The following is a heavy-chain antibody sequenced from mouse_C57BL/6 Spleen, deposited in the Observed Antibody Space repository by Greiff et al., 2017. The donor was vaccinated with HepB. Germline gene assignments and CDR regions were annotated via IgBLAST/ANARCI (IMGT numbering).Heavy chain of an antibody. V-gene: IGHV1-82*01. D-gene: IGHD1-1*01. CDR1: GYAFSSSW. CDR2: IYPGDGDT. Sequence: VQLKESGPELVKPGASVKISCKASGYAFSSSWMNWVKQRPGKGLEWIGRIYPGDGDTNYNGKFKGKATLTADKSSSTAYMQLSSLTSEDSAVYVCARSITTVVATGGDYAMDYWGQGTSVTVSS. CDR3: ARSITTVVATGGDYAMDY. J-gene: IGHJ4*01.